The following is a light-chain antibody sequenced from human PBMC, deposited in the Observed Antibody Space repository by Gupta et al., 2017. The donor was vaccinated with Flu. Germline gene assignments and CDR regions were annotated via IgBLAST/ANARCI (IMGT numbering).Light chain of an antibody. V-gene: IGKV4-1*01. J-gene: IGKJ1*01. CDR3: QQYYSTPHT. Sequence: DIVMTQSPYSLAVSLGERATINCKSSQSVLYSSNNKNYLAWYQQKPGQPPKLLIYWASTRESGVPDRFSGSGSGTDFTLTISSLQAEDVAVYYCQQYYSTPHTFGQGTKVEIK. CDR1: QSVLYSSNNKNY. CDR2: WAS.